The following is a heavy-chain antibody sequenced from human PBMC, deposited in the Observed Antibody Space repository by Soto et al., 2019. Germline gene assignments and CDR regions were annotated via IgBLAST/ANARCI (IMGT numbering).Heavy chain of an antibody. Sequence: SETLSLTCTVSGGSISSYYWSWIRQPPGKGLEWIGYIYYSGSTNYNPSLKSRVTISVDTSKNQFSLKLSSVTAADTAVYYCARVLKQLVAMGYYYYYMDVWGKGTTVTVSS. CDR2: IYYSGST. V-gene: IGHV4-59*01. CDR1: GGSISSYY. J-gene: IGHJ6*03. CDR3: ARVLKQLVAMGYYYYYMDV. D-gene: IGHD6-6*01.